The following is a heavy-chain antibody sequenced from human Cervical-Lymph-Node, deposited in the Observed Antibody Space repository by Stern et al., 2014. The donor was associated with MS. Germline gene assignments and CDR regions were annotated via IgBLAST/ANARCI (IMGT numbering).Heavy chain of an antibody. CDR1: GGTSTKYA. CDR2: IMPIFRAT. Sequence: QVQLVQSGAEVKKPGSSVTVSCKASGGTSTKYAISWARQAPGQGLEWMGGIMPIFRATYYAQRFQGRVTITADESTSTAYMELRSLTSEDTAIYYCSTYGDDFGMDIWGQGTTVTVSS. J-gene: IGHJ6*02. D-gene: IGHD4-17*01. V-gene: IGHV1-69*01. CDR3: STYGDDFGMDI.